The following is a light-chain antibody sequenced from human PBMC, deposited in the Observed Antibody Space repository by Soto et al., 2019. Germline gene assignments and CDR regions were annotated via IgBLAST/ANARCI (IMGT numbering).Light chain of an antibody. J-gene: IGKJ4*01. Sequence: DIQLTQSPSFLSASVGDRVTITCRASQDISDYLAWYQQRPGKAPKLLIYAASTLQSGVPSRFSGSGSGTEFTLTINSLQPEDFATYSCQQLNSYPLTFGGGTKVEIK. V-gene: IGKV1-9*01. CDR3: QQLNSYPLT. CDR1: QDISDY. CDR2: AAS.